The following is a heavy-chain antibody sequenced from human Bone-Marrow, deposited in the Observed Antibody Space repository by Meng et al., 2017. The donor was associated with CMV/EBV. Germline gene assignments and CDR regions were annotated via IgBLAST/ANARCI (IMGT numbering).Heavy chain of an antibody. J-gene: IGHJ6*02. D-gene: IGHD2-2*01. CDR2: ISWNSGSI. CDR1: GFTFDDYA. Sequence: SLKISCAASGFTFDDYAMHWVRQAPGKGLEWVSGISWNSGSIGYADSVKGRFTNSRDNAKNSLYLQMNSLRAEDTAVYYCARYCSSTSCYYYYGMDVWGQGTTVTVSS. V-gene: IGHV3-9*01. CDR3: ARYCSSTSCYYYYGMDV.